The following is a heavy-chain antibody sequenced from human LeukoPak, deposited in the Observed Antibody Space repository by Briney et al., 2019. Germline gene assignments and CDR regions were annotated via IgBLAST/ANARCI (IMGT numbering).Heavy chain of an antibody. CDR2: ISGSGGGT. D-gene: IGHD3-10*01. CDR3: AKPISETMVRGHPPHYGMDV. Sequence: GGFLRLSCAASGFTFSTYAMSWVRQAPGKGLEWVSVISGSGGGTHYADSVKGRFTISRDNSKNTLYLQMSSLRGEDTAVYFCAKPISETMVRGHPPHYGMDVWGQGTTVTVSS. V-gene: IGHV3-23*01. J-gene: IGHJ6*02. CDR1: GFTFSTYA.